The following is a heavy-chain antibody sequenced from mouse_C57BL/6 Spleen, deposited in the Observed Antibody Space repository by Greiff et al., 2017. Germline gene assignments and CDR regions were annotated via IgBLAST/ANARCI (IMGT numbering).Heavy chain of an antibody. CDR3: ARFYDGYGDY. J-gene: IGHJ2*01. CDR2: IDPSDSYT. Sequence: QVQLQQPGAELVMPGASVKLSCKASGYTFTSYWMHWVKQRPGQGLEWIGEIDPSDSYTNYNQKLKGKSTLTVDKSSSKAYMQLSSLTSEDSAVYYCARFYDGYGDYWGQGTTLTVSS. CDR1: GYTFTSYW. D-gene: IGHD2-3*01. V-gene: IGHV1-69*01.